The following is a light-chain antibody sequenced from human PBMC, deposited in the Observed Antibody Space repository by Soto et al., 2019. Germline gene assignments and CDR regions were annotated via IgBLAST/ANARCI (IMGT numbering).Light chain of an antibody. CDR1: QSVRTS. J-gene: IGKJ5*01. CDR2: DAS. CDR3: QQRNVWPPIT. Sequence: EVVLTQSPATLSLSPGERATLXXRASQSVRTSLAWYQHKPGQAPRLVXYDASLRANGVPARFGGSGSGTDFTLTINSLEPEDFAVYYCQQRNVWPPITFGQGTRLEIK. V-gene: IGKV3-11*01.